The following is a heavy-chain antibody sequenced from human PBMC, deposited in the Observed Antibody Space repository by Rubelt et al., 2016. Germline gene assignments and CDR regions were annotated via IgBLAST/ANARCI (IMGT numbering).Heavy chain of an antibody. D-gene: IGHD3-22*01. CDR3: ARGKEGLGVTMMDY. V-gene: IGHV4-34*01. Sequence: QVQLQQWGAGLLKPSETLSLTCAVYGGSFSGYYWSWIRQPPGKGLEWIGEINHSGSTNYNPSLKSRVTISVDPSKNQFSLELSSVTAADTAVYYCARGKEGLGVTMMDYWGQGTLVTVSS. CDR1: GGSFSGYY. J-gene: IGHJ4*02. CDR2: INHSGST.